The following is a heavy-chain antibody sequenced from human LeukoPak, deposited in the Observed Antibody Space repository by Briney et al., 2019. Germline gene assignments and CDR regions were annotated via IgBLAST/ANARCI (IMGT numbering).Heavy chain of an antibody. CDR1: GGSISSSSYY. J-gene: IGHJ4*02. CDR3: ARGDYVWGSYYPFDY. Sequence: PSETLSLTCTVSGGSISSSSYYWGWLRQPPGQGLDWIGSSYYSGSTYYKPSLKSRVTISVDTSKNQFSLKLSSVTAADTAVYYCARGDYVWGSYYPFDYWGQGTLVTVSS. D-gene: IGHD3-16*01. V-gene: IGHV4-39*01. CDR2: SYYSGST.